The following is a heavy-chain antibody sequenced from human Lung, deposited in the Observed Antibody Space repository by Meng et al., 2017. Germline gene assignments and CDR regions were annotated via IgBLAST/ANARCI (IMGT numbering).Heavy chain of an antibody. CDR2: IHYTGRT. J-gene: IGHJ4*02. Sequence: QVQLQESGPGLVEPSQTLSLTCTVSGGSISSGVYYWSWIRQHPGKGLEWIGRIHYTGRTYYNPSLESRITISVDTSKSQFSLRLSSMTAADTAVYYCAREADGSGRLDYWGQGTLVTVSS. CDR3: AREADGSGRLDY. V-gene: IGHV4-31*03. D-gene: IGHD3-10*01. CDR1: GGSISSGVYY.